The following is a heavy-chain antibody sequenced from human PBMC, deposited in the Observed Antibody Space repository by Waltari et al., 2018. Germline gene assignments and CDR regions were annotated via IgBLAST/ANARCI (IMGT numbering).Heavy chain of an antibody. D-gene: IGHD3-16*01. CDR1: GLTFSIFA. CDR3: AKDHGVAY. V-gene: IGHV3-23*01. Sequence: QLLESGGGLVQPGGSLRRPCSDSGLTFSIFAMSWVRQAPGKGLEWVSGISNSGGDTYYADSVKGRFTISRDNSKKTLYLQMNSLRVEDTAVYYCAKDHGVAYWGRGTLVTVSA. CDR2: ISNSGGDT. J-gene: IGHJ4*02.